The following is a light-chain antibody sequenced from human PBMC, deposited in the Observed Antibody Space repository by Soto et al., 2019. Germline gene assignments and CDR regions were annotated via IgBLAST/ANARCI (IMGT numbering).Light chain of an antibody. CDR1: QSVDIS. V-gene: IGKV3-15*01. CDR2: GAS. CDR3: QQYHKWPPYT. Sequence: VMTQSPATLSVSPGERATLSCRASQSVDISLAWYQQTPGQAPRLLIYGASTRATGTPARFSGSGSGTDFTLTISSLQSEDFAVYFGQQYHKWPPYTVGQGTKVDSK. J-gene: IGKJ2*01.